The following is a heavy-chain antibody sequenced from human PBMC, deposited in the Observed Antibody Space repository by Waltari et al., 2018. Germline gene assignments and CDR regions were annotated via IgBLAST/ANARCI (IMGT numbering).Heavy chain of an antibody. V-gene: IGHV1-69*05. D-gene: IGHD6-13*01. Sequence: QVQLVQSGAEVKKPGSSVKVSCKASGGTFSSYAISWVRQAPGQGLEWMGGIIPSFGTANYAQKFQGRVTSTTDESTSTAYMELSSLRSEDTAVYYCARDSSIAAAGNRWFDPWGQGTLVTVSS. J-gene: IGHJ5*02. CDR1: GGTFSSYA. CDR2: IIPSFGTA. CDR3: ARDSSIAAAGNRWFDP.